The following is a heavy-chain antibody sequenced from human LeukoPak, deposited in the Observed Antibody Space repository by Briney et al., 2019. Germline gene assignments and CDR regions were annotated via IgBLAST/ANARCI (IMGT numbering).Heavy chain of an antibody. CDR3: ARDKNTVTTHYSMDV. CDR1: GGSISRYY. CDR2: IYYSGST. D-gene: IGHD4-17*01. V-gene: IGHV4-59*01. Sequence: SETLSLTCTVSGGSISRYYWSWTRQSPGKGLEWIGYIYYSGSTNYNPSLKSRVTISLDTSKNQFSLNLRSVTAADTAVYYCARDKNTVTTHYSMDVWGQGTTVTVSS. J-gene: IGHJ6*02.